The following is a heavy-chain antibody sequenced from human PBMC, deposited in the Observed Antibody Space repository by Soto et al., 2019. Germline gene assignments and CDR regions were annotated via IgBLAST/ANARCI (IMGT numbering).Heavy chain of an antibody. CDR2: FDPEDGET. J-gene: IGHJ6*02. D-gene: IGHD2-15*01. CDR1: GYTLTELS. Sequence: GASVKVSCTVSGYTLTELSMHWVRQAPGKGLEWMGGFDPEDGETIYAQKFQGRVTMTEDTSTDTAYMELSSLRSEDTAVYYCAAPYQDRPGSYYYGMDVWGQGTTVTVSS. CDR3: AAPYQDRPGSYYYGMDV. V-gene: IGHV1-24*01.